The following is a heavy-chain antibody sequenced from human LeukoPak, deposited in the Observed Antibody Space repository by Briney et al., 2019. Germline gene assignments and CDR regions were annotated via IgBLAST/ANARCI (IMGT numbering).Heavy chain of an antibody. CDR3: AKDAHDIVVVVAATQGFAIVR. V-gene: IGHV3-30*18. J-gene: IGHJ4*02. Sequence: GGSLRLSCAASGFTFSNYAMNWVRQAPGKGLEWVAVISYDGSNKYYADSVKGRFTISRDNSKNTLYLQMNSLRAEDTAVYYCAKDAHDIVVVVAATQGFAIVRWGQGTLVTVSS. D-gene: IGHD2-15*01. CDR2: ISYDGSNK. CDR1: GFTFSNYA.